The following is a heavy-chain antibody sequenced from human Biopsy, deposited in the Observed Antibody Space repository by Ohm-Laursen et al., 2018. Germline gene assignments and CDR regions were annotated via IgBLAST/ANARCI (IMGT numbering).Heavy chain of an antibody. Sequence: YKVDGYTVTGKYLEWVRLVAGQWIEWLGWINPHSGTTKLAQDFQGRVTMTRDTSITTAYMELRRLRADDTAVYYRAKGQDLRGGAECFQHWGQGALVTVSS. CDR3: AKGQDLRGGAECFQH. V-gene: IGHV1-2*02. CDR1: GYTVTGKY. D-gene: IGHD2-15*01. CDR2: INPHSGTT. J-gene: IGHJ1*01.